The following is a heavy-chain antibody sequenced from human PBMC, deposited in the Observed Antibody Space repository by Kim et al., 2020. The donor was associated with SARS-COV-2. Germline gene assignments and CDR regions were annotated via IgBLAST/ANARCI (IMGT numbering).Heavy chain of an antibody. Sequence: SYAQKFQGRVTMTRDTSTSTVYMELSSLRSEDTAVYYCASSSDYYGAFDYWGQGTLVTVSS. CDR3: ASSSDYYGAFDY. V-gene: IGHV1-46*01. J-gene: IGHJ4*02. D-gene: IGHD3-10*01.